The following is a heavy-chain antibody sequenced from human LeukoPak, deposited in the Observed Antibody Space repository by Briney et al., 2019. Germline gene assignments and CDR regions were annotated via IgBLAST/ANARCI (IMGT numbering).Heavy chain of an antibody. CDR3: ARGGYFAWPYDY. V-gene: IGHV4-34*01. Sequence: SETLSLTCAVYGGSFSGYYWSWIRQPPGKGLEWIGEINHSGSTNYNPSLKSRITISVDTSKNQFSLKLSAVTAADTAVYYCARGGYFAWPYDYWGQGTLVTVSS. CDR1: GGSFSGYY. D-gene: IGHD3-9*01. J-gene: IGHJ4*02. CDR2: INHSGST.